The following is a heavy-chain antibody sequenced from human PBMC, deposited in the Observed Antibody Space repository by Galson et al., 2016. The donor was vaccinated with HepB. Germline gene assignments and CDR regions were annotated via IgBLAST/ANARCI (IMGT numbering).Heavy chain of an antibody. D-gene: IGHD7-27*01. V-gene: IGHV3-74*01. J-gene: IGHJ4*02. Sequence: SLRLSCAASGFILSNNWMHWVRQAPGKGVVWVARVNEDGSRVDHADSVRGRFPISRDIAKNTLYLQMNSLRVDDTAVYYCSRDFTGARDSWGQGTLVTVSS. CDR3: SRDFTGARDS. CDR1: GFILSNNW. CDR2: VNEDGSRV.